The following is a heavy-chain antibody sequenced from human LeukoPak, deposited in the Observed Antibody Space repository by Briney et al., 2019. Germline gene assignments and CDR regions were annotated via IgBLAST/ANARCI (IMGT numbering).Heavy chain of an antibody. CDR2: IIPIFGTA. D-gene: IGHD5-18*01. CDR3: ARDPDTAMVYYYYGMDV. CDR1: GGTFSSYA. V-gene: IGHV1-69*13. J-gene: IGHJ6*02. Sequence: SVNVSCKASGGTFSSYAISWVRQAPGQGLEWMGGIIPIFGTANYAQKFQGRVTITADESTSTAYMELSSLRSEDTAVYYCARDPDTAMVYYYYGMDVWGQGTTVTVSS.